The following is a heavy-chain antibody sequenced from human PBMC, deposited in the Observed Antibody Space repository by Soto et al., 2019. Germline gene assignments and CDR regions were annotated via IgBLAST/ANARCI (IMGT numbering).Heavy chain of an antibody. CDR2: VTASGGST. CDR3: AKDLTVGAGHPIDAFDI. CDR1: GFAFISYA. V-gene: IGHV3-23*01. D-gene: IGHD1-26*01. Sequence: ESGGGLVQPGGSLRLSCAASGFAFISYAMSWVRQAPGKGLEWVSTVTASGGSTYYADSVKGRFTISRDNSKNTLYLQMNSLRAEDTAVYYCAKDLTVGAGHPIDAFDIWGLGTKVTVSS. J-gene: IGHJ3*02.